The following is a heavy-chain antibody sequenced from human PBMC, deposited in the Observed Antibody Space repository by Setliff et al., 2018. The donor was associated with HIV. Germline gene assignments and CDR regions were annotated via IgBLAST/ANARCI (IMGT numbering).Heavy chain of an antibody. V-gene: IGHV1-46*01. CDR2: INPSGDST. CDR3: ARTASGSSKSAFEY. D-gene: IGHD1-26*01. CDR1: GYTFTSYY. J-gene: IGHJ4*02. Sequence: ASVKVSCKASGYTFTSYYMHWVRQAPGQGLEWMGIINPSGDSTNYSQKFQGRVTLTRDTSTSTVYMELCSLRSEDTAVYDCARTASGSSKSAFEYWGQGTLVTVSS.